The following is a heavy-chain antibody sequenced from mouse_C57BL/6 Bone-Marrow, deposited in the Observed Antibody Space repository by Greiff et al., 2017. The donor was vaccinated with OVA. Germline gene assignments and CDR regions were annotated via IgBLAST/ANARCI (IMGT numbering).Heavy chain of an antibody. J-gene: IGHJ4*01. CDR3: ASCQAYYYAMDY. CDR2: ISNGGGST. V-gene: IGHV5-12*01. Sequence: DVQLVESGGGLVQPGGSLKLSCAASGFTFSDYYMYWVRQTPEKRLEWVAYISNGGGSTYYPDTVKGRFTISRDNAKNTLYLQMSRLKSEDTAMYYCASCQAYYYAMDYWGQGTSVTVSS. D-gene: IGHD3-2*02. CDR1: GFTFSDYY.